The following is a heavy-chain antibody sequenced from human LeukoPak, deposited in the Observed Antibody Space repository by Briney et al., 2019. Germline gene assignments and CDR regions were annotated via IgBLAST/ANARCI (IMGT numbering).Heavy chain of an antibody. CDR1: GGSISSSNW. CDR3: ASLGYCSSTSCHHTNWFDP. J-gene: IGHJ5*02. Sequence: SETLSLTCAVSGGSISSSNWWSWVRQPPGKGLEWIGEIYHGGSTNYNPSLKSRVTISVDKSKNQFSLKLSSVTAADTAVYYCASLGYCSSTSCHHTNWFDPWGQGTLVTVSS. D-gene: IGHD2-2*01. CDR2: IYHGGST. V-gene: IGHV4-4*02.